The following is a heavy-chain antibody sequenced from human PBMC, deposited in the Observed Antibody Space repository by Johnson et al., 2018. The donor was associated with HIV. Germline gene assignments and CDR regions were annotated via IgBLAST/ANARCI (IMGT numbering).Heavy chain of an antibody. CDR2: IRYDGSNK. CDR1: GFIFSSYD. CDR3: AKDPTDFGADWAFDI. D-gene: IGHD3-10*01. J-gene: IGHJ3*02. V-gene: IGHV3-30*02. Sequence: QVQLVESGGGVVQPGESLRLSCAASGFIFSSYDMHWVRQAPGKGLEWVAFIRYDGSNKYYVDSVKGLFTISRDNSKNTFYLQMNSLRGDYTAVYYCAKDPTDFGADWAFDIWGQGKMVTVSS.